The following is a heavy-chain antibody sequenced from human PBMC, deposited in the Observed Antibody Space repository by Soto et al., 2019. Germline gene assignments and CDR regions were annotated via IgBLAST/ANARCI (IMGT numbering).Heavy chain of an antibody. V-gene: IGHV3-23*01. D-gene: IGHD5-12*01. CDR3: AKDKFRDGYNYGTFYY. J-gene: IGHJ4*02. CDR1: GYTFSSYA. CDR2: ISGSGDSI. Sequence: GSLRLSFAASGYTFSSYAMSCVRQAPGKGLEWVSAISGSGDSIYYADSVKVRFTISRDNSKNTLYLQMNSLRAEDTAVYYCAKDKFRDGYNYGTFYYWAQGTLVSVS.